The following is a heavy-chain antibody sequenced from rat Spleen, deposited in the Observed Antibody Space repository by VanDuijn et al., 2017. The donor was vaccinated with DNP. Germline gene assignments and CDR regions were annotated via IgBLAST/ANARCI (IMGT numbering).Heavy chain of an antibody. Sequence: EVQLQESGPGLVKPSQSLSLTCSVTGYSITSSYRWNWIRKFPGNKLEWIGHISYSGTTTYSPSLKSRISITRDTSKNQFFLQLNSVTTEDTATYYCARSTMMVVITRAMDAWGQGTSVTVSS. D-gene: IGHD1-12*02. J-gene: IGHJ4*01. CDR2: ISYSGTT. V-gene: IGHV3-1*01. CDR3: ARSTMMVVITRAMDA. CDR1: GYSITSSY.